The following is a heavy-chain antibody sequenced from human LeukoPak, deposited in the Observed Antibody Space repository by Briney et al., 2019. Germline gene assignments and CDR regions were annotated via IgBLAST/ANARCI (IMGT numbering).Heavy chain of an antibody. J-gene: IGHJ4*02. Sequence: GGSLRLSCAASGFTFSSYAMSWVRQAPGKGLEWVSAISGSGGSTYYADSVKGWFTISRDNSKNTLYLQMNSLRAEDTAVYYCAKYYSSSWRLFDYWGQGTLVTVSS. CDR1: GFTFSSYA. CDR3: AKYYSSSWRLFDY. D-gene: IGHD6-13*01. CDR2: ISGSGGST. V-gene: IGHV3-23*01.